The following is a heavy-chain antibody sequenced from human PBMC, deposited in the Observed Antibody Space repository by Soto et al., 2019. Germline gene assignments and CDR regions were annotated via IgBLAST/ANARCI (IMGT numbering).Heavy chain of an antibody. D-gene: IGHD1-7*01. V-gene: IGHV1-18*01. J-gene: IGHJ3*02. CDR3: ARVPELELLAFDI. CDR2: ISAYNGNT. Sequence: VASVKVSCKVSGYTFTSYGISWVRQAPGQGLEWMGWISAYNGNTNYAQKLQGRVTMTTDTSTSTAYMELRSLRSDDTAVYYCARVPELELLAFDIWGQGTMVTVSS. CDR1: GYTFTSYG.